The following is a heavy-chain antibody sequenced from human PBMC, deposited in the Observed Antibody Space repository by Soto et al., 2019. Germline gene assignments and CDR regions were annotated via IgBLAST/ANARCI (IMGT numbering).Heavy chain of an antibody. V-gene: IGHV1-69*13. D-gene: IGHD2-2*02. J-gene: IGHJ4*02. CDR2: IIPIFGTA. CDR3: ARGVQYCSSTSCYNLPFDY. Sequence: SVKVSCKASGGTFSSYAISWVRQAPGQGLEWMGGIIPIFGTANYAQKFQGRITITADESTSTAYMELSSLRSEDTAVYYCARGVQYCSSTSCYNLPFDYWGQGTLVTVSS. CDR1: GGTFSSYA.